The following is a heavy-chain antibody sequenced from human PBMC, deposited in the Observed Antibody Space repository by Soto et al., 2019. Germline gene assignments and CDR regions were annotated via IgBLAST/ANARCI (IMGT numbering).Heavy chain of an antibody. CDR1: GHTFTSYY. Sequence: ASVKVSCKASGHTFTSYYMHWVRQAPGQGLEWMGIINPSGGSTSYAQKFQGRVTMTRDTSTSTVYMELSSLRSEDTAVYYCARDYAYYYDSSGYSDWYFDLWGRGTLVTVSS. V-gene: IGHV1-46*01. CDR3: ARDYAYYYDSSGYSDWYFDL. J-gene: IGHJ2*01. D-gene: IGHD3-22*01. CDR2: INPSGGST.